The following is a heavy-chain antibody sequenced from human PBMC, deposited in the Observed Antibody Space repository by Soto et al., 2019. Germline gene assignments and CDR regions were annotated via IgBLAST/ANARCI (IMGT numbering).Heavy chain of an antibody. CDR3: ATAEGDFWSGYYLKDDAFDI. J-gene: IGHJ3*02. V-gene: IGHV1-69*01. D-gene: IGHD3-3*01. Sequence: QVQLVQSGAEVKKPGSSVKVSCKASGGTFSSYAISWVRQAPGQGLEWMGGIIPIFGTANYAQEFQGRVTITAYESTSTAYMELSSLRSEDTAVYYCATAEGDFWSGYYLKDDAFDIWGQGTMVTVSS. CDR2: IIPIFGTA. CDR1: GGTFSSYA.